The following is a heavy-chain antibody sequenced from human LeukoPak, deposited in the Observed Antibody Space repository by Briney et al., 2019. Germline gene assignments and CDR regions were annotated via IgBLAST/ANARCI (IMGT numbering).Heavy chain of an antibody. CDR2: MNPNSGNT. J-gene: IGHJ5*02. V-gene: IGHV1-8*01. CDR1: GHTFTSYD. Sequence: ASVKVSCKASGHTFTSYDINWVRQATGQGLEWMGWMNPNSGNTGYAQKFQGRVTMTRNTSLSTAYMELSSLRSEDTAVYYCARQAHIRGNWFDPWGQGTLVTVSS. CDR3: ARQAHIRGNWFDP. D-gene: IGHD3-10*01.